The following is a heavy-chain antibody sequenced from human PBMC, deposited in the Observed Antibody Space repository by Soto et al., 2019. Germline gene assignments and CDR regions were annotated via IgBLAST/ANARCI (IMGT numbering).Heavy chain of an antibody. J-gene: IGHJ4*02. CDR2: IASNGGAR. CDR1: GFTFDDFA. Sequence: EVQLVESGGTLVHPGGSLTLSCAASGFTFDDFAIHWVRQAPGKGLEWISLIASNGGARLFADSVEGRFTISRDNFKKTVYLQMSGLRPEDTAFYYCAKETCLGGNCYSGFDDWGLGTLVTVSS. D-gene: IGHD2-15*01. CDR3: AKETCLGGNCYSGFDD. V-gene: IGHV3-43D*03.